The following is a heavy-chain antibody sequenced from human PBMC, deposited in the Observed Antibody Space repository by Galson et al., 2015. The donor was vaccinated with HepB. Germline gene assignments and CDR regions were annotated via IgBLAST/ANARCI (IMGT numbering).Heavy chain of an antibody. J-gene: IGHJ5*02. CDR2: INPNSGGT. CDR3: ASAACTYTTSCSPDFP. D-gene: IGHD3-16*01. Sequence: SVKVSCKASGYTFTGYYIHWVRQVPGQGLEWMGWINPNSGGTNYAQKFQGRVTMTRDTSISTAYMELSSLRSDDTAGYYCASAACTYTTSCSPDFPWGQGTLVTVSS. CDR1: GYTFTGYY. V-gene: IGHV1-2*02.